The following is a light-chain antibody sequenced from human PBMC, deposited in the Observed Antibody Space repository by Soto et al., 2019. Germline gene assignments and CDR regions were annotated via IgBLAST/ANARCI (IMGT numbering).Light chain of an antibody. CDR1: QTVSSS. CDR3: QQHINSPLT. CDR2: QAS. V-gene: IGKV3-11*01. Sequence: ESVLTQSPGTLSLSPGGRSTLSCMATQTVSSSLAWYEQKTGKAPRLLIYQASNRATGIPARFSGSGSGADFTLTISSLEPEDFEIYYCQQHINSPLTFGGGTKVDIK. J-gene: IGKJ4*01.